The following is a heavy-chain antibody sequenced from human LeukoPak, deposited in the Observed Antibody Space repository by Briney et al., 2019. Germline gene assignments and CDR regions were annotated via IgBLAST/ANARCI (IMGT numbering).Heavy chain of an antibody. CDR2: ISSSSSYI. Sequence: NPGGSLRLSCAASGFTFSSYSMNWVRQAPGKGLEWVSSISSSSSYIYYADSVKGRFTISTDNAKNSLYLQMNSLRAEDTAVYYCARGGEEEEQGWGLWFRERYYYMDVWGKGTTVTVSS. CDR1: GFTFSSYS. V-gene: IGHV3-21*01. J-gene: IGHJ6*03. D-gene: IGHD3-10*01. CDR3: ARGGEEEEQGWGLWFRERYYYMDV.